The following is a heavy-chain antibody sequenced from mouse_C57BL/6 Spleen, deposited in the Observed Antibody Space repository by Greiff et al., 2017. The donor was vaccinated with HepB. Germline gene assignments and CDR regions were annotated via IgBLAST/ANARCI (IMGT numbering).Heavy chain of an antibody. CDR2: IDPENGDT. D-gene: IGHD1-1*01. J-gene: IGHJ3*01. CDR3: TPPYYYGSSPFAY. V-gene: IGHV14-4*01. Sequence: EVQLQQSGAELVRPGASVKLSCTASGFNIKDDYMHWVKQRPEQGLEWIGWIDPENGDTEYASKFQGKATITADTSSNTAYLQLSSLTSEDTAVYYCTPPYYYGSSPFAYWGQGTLVTVSA. CDR1: GFNIKDDY.